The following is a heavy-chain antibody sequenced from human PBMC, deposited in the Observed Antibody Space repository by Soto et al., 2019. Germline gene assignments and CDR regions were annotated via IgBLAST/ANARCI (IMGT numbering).Heavy chain of an antibody. D-gene: IGHD1-26*01. CDR3: AGLVSSPPRKSGSRELPHL. CDR2: IYPGDSDT. V-gene: IGHV5-51*01. Sequence: GESLKISCKGSGYSFTSYWIGWVRQMPGKGLEWMGIIYPGDSDTRYSPSFQGQVTISADKSISTAYLQGSSLKASDTAMYYCAGLVSSPPRKSGSRELPHLWGQGTLVTVSS. CDR1: GYSFTSYW. J-gene: IGHJ5*02.